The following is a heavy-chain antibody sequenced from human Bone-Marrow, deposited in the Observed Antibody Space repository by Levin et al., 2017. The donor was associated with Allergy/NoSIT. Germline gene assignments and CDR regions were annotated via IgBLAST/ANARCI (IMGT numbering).Heavy chain of an antibody. CDR2: ISYDGSHK. Sequence: GGSLRLSCAASGFTFSNYAMHWVRQAPGNRLEWVAVISYDGSHKHYADSVKGRFTISRDNSNNTLHLQMNSLTAGDTAVYYCARDPADIVAVPSARNYGVGWFDPWGQGTLVTVSS. CDR3: ARDPADIVAVPSARNYGVGWFDP. D-gene: IGHD2-2*01. J-gene: IGHJ5*02. CDR1: GFTFSNYA. V-gene: IGHV3-30-3*01.